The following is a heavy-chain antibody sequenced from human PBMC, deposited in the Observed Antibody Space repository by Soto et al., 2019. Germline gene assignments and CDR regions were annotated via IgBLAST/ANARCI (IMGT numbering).Heavy chain of an antibody. V-gene: IGHV3-23*01. CDR3: AKDYYDSSGSRYFYALAV. CDR2: ITGSGVMT. D-gene: IGHD3-22*01. Sequence: GGSLRLSCAASGFTFSSYAMSWVRQAPGKGLEWVSGITGSGVMTYYGDPVRGRFTISRDNSKNTLYLQMNSLRAEDTAVYYCAKDYYDSSGSRYFYALAVWGQGTTVTVSS. J-gene: IGHJ6*02. CDR1: GFTFSSYA.